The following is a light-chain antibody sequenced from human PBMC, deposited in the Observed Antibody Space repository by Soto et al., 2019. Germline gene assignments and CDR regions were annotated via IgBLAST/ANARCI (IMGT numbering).Light chain of an antibody. V-gene: IGLV2-14*01. Sequence: SALAQPGSGSGSPGQSITISCTGTSSDVGGYNYVSWYQQHPGKAPKLMIYEVSNRPSGVSNRSSGSKSGNTASLTISGLQAEDEADYYCSSYTSSTFYVFGPGTKVTV. CDR3: SSYTSSTFYV. CDR1: SSDVGGYNY. CDR2: EVS. J-gene: IGLJ1*01.